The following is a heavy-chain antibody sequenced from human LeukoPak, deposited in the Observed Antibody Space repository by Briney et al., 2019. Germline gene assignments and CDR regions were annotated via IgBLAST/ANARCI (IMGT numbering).Heavy chain of an antibody. CDR3: DTVIMAATHFYYSGMDV. J-gene: IGHJ6*02. V-gene: IGHV3-23*01. CDR1: GFTFSAYA. D-gene: IGHD4-23*01. CDR2: ISGNALST. Sequence: GGSLRLSCAASGFTFSAYAMNWVRQAPGKGLEWVSAISGNALSTYYAGSVKGRFTISRDNSKNTLYLQMNSLRAEDTAVYFCDTVIMAATHFYYSGMDVWGQGTTVTVSS.